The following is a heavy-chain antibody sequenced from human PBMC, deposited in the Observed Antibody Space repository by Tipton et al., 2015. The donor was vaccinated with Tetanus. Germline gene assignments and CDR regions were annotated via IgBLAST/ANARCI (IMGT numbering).Heavy chain of an antibody. CDR1: RGPISSYY. CDR2: ISNGNT. D-gene: IGHD5-24*01. V-gene: IGHV4-4*07. CDR3: ARGITDGYNRRLDY. J-gene: IGHJ4*02. Sequence: LTCTVSRGPISSYYWSWIRQPAGKGLEWVGHISNGNTDYSTSLKSRVTLSVDLSKNQFSLQLRAVTAADTAVYYCARGITDGYNRRLDYWGQGLRVAVS.